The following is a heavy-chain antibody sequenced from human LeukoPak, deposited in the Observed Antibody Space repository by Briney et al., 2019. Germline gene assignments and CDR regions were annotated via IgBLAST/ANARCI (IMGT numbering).Heavy chain of an antibody. CDR2: INSDGSWT. Sequence: GGSLRLSCAASGNYWTHWVRQAPGKGLVWVSHINSDGSWTSYADSVKGRFTISKDNAKNTVYLQMNSLRAEDTAVYYCVSFYETYWGRGTLVTVSS. D-gene: IGHD2/OR15-2a*01. J-gene: IGHJ4*02. V-gene: IGHV3-74*01. CDR1: GNYW. CDR3: VSFYETY.